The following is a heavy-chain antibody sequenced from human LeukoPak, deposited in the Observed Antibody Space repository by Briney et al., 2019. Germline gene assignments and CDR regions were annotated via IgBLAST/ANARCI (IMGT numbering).Heavy chain of an antibody. Sequence: GGSLRLSCAASGFTFSTYWMSWVRQAPGKGLEWVANIKEDGSEKYYGDSVKGRFTISRDNAKNSLYLEMNSLRVEDTAVYYCATSSSRSIAAAAPWGQGTLVTVSS. CDR2: IKEDGSEK. V-gene: IGHV3-7*01. CDR1: GFTFSTYW. D-gene: IGHD6-13*01. CDR3: ATSSSRSIAAAAP. J-gene: IGHJ4*02.